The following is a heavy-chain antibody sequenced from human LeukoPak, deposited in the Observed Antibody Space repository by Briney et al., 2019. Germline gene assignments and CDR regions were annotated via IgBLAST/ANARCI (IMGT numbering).Heavy chain of an antibody. J-gene: IGHJ4*02. V-gene: IGHV3-74*01. Sequence: GGSLRLSCAASGFTFSSFLMHWVRHAPGKGRVWVSRIYADGSSTTYADSVRGRFNIPRDNAKNTLYLQMNSLRAEDTAVYYCAMGAITPFDNWGQGTLVIVSS. CDR1: GFTFSSFL. D-gene: IGHD2-21*01. CDR2: IYADGSST. CDR3: AMGAITPFDN.